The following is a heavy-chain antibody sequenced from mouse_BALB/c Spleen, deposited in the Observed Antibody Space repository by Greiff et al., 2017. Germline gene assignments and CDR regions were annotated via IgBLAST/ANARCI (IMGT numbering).Heavy chain of an antibody. CDR3: ARPGGYYWYFDV. D-gene: IGHD1-1*02. V-gene: IGHV5-17*02. CDR1: GFTFSSFG. CDR2: ISSGSSTI. J-gene: IGHJ1*01. Sequence: EVQLQESGGGLVQPGGSRKLSCAASGFTFSSFGMHWVRQAPEKGLEWVAYISSGSSTIYYADTVKGRFTISRDNPKNTLFLQMTSLRSEDTAMYYCARPGGYYWYFDVWGAGTTVTVSS.